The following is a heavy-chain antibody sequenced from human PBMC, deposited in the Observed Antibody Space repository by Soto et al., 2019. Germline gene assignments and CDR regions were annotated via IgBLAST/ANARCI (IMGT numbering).Heavy chain of an antibody. CDR1: GFTFSNYW. CDR3: VRARIDL. CDR2: INPDGSEK. V-gene: IGHV3-7*01. J-gene: IGHJ2*01. Sequence: EVQLVESGGGLVQPGGSLRLSCAASGFTFSNYWMTWVRQAPGKGLEWVANINPDGSEKYYVDSVKGRFTISSDNVKNSLYIQMTSLRAEDTALYYCVRARIDLWGRGTLVTVSS.